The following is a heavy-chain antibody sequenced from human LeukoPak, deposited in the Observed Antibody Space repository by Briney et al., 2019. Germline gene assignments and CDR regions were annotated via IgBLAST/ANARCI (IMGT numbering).Heavy chain of an antibody. CDR1: GGSIISSNYY. J-gene: IGHJ4*02. V-gene: IGHV4-39*01. Sequence: PSETLPLTCSVSGGSIISSNYYWGWIRQPPGKGLEWIGSIYQSGSGSSYYNPSLKSRVTISGDTSKNQFFLRLSSVTAADTAVYYCASTLRFLPYRRFDYWGQGTLVTVPS. D-gene: IGHD3-3*01. CDR2: IYQSGSGSS. CDR3: ASTLRFLPYRRFDY.